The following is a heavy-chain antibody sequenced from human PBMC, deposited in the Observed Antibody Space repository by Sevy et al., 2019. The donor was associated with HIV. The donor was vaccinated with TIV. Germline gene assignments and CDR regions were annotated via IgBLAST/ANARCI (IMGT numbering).Heavy chain of an antibody. CDR1: RFTFSDYY. D-gene: IGHD4-4*01. J-gene: IGHJ4*02. Sequence: GGSLRLSCAASRFTFSDYYMTWIRHAPGKGLEWVAYITSSGDTIYYADSVKGRFTISRDNAKNSLYLQMNNLRAEDTAVYYCAREYDYSHYAFDYWGQGTLVTVSS. CDR2: ITSSGDTI. V-gene: IGHV3-11*01. CDR3: AREYDYSHYAFDY.